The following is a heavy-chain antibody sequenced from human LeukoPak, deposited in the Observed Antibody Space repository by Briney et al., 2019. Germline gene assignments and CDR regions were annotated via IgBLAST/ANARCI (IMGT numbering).Heavy chain of an antibody. J-gene: IGHJ4*02. CDR2: INPNSGGT. D-gene: IGHD6-13*01. CDR3: ARARSSSWYNYFDY. CDR1: GYTFTSYY. Sequence: ASVKVSCKASGYTFTSYYMHWVRQAPGQGLEWMGWINPNSGGTNYAQKFQGRVTMTRDTSISTAYMELSRLRSDDTAVYYCARARSSSWYNYFDYWGQGTLVTVSS. V-gene: IGHV1-2*02.